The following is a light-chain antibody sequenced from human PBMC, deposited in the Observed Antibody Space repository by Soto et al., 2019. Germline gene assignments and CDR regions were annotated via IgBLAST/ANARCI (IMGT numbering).Light chain of an antibody. Sequence: EIVMTQSPATLSVSPGERATLSCRASQSVSSNLAWYQQKPGQAPMLLIYGTSTRATGIPARFSGSGSGTDDTAMISSLKSEDLASYYCQQYTNTPPFTFGPGTKVD. CDR2: GTS. V-gene: IGKV3D-15*01. CDR3: QQYTNTPPFT. J-gene: IGKJ3*01. CDR1: QSVSSN.